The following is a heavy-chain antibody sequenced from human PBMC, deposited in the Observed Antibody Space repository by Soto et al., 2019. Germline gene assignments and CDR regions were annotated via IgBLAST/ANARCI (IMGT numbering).Heavy chain of an antibody. Sequence: QVQLVQSGAEVKKPGASVKVSCKASGYTFTSYGISWVRQAPGQGLEWMGRISAYNGNTNYAQKLQGRLTMTTDTTTSTDYMELRSLGSEDTAVYECAREFGYCISASYYDWIDAWGQGTLVTVSS. D-gene: IGHD2-2*03. CDR2: ISAYNGNT. CDR3: AREFGYCISASYYDWIDA. J-gene: IGHJ5*02. CDR1: GYTFTSYG. V-gene: IGHV1-18*01.